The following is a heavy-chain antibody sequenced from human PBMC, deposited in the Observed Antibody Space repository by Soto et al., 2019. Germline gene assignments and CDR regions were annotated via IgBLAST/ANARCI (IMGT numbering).Heavy chain of an antibody. CDR1: GFTFDDYA. D-gene: IGHD2-2*01. V-gene: IGHV3-9*01. CDR3: EKGGQLLTEGGGY. J-gene: IGHJ4*02. Sequence: EVQLVESGGGLVQPGRSLRLSCAASGFTFDDYAMHWVRQAPGKGLEWVAGISWNSGSIGYADSVKGRFTISRDNAKNSLYLQMNSMRAEYTALYYCEKGGQLLTEGGGYWGQGTLVTVSS. CDR2: ISWNSGSI.